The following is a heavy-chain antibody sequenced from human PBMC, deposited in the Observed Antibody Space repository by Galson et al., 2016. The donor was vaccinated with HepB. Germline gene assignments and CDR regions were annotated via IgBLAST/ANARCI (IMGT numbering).Heavy chain of an antibody. CDR2: IYPGDSHT. J-gene: IGHJ4*02. CDR1: GYSFTDYW. D-gene: IGHD1-26*01. V-gene: IGHV5-51*01. CDR3: ARRLTHDSKMWDIDY. Sequence: QSGAEVKKPGESLRISCKGSGYSFTDYWIGWVRQMPGKGLEWMGIIYPGDSHTRYSPSFQGQVTISADKSISTAYLQWSSLKASDTAIYYCARRLTHDSKMWDIDYWGQGTLFTVS.